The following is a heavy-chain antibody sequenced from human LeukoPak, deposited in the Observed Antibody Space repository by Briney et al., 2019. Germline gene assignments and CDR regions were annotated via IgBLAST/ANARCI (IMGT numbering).Heavy chain of an antibody. Sequence: SETLSLTCAVYGGSFSGYHWSWIRQPPGKGLEWIGEINHSGSTNYNPSLKSQVTISVDTSKNQFSPKLSSVTAADTAVYYCARGGVEMSFFDYWGQGTLVTVSS. V-gene: IGHV4-34*01. CDR3: ARGGVEMSFFDY. D-gene: IGHD5-24*01. CDR2: INHSGST. J-gene: IGHJ4*02. CDR1: GGSFSGYH.